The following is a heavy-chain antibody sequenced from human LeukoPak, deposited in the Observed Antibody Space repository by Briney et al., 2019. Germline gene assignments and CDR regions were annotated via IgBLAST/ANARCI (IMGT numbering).Heavy chain of an antibody. D-gene: IGHD4-11*01. J-gene: IGHJ4*02. V-gene: IGHV3-23*01. CDR3: AKNPTAVTPRPTFDY. CDR1: GFTFSSYA. CDR2: ISGSGGST. Sequence: GGSLRLSCAASGFTFSSYAMSWVRQAPGKGLEWVSAISGSGGSTYYAHSVKGRFTISRDSSKNTLYLQMNSLRAEDTAVYYCAKNPTAVTPRPTFDYWGQGTLVTVSS.